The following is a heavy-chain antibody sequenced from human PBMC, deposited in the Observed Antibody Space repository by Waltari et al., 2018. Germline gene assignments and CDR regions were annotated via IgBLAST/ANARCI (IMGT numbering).Heavy chain of an antibody. CDR3: ARDRPYTYYYDSRLYYYYMDV. Sequence: QVQLVQSGAEVKKPGSSVKVSCKASGGTFSRYAISWVLQAPGHGSEWMGGIIPIFGTANYAQKFQGRVTITADESTSTAYMELSSLRSEDTAVYYCARDRPYTYYYDSRLYYYYMDVWGKGTTVTVSS. V-gene: IGHV1-69*13. J-gene: IGHJ6*03. CDR2: IIPIFGTA. D-gene: IGHD3-22*01. CDR1: GGTFSRYA.